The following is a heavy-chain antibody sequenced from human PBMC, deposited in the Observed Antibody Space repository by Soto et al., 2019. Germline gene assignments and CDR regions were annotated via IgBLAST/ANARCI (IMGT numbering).Heavy chain of an antibody. CDR3: ARDRTPLLWFGEFSDYGMDV. CDR1: GYTFTGYY. Sequence: GASVKVSCKASGYTFTGYYMHWVRQAPGQGLEWMGWINPNSGGTNYAQKFQGRVTMTRDTSISTAYMELSRLRSDDTAVYYCARDRTPLLWFGEFSDYGMDVWGQGTTVTVSS. V-gene: IGHV1-2*02. D-gene: IGHD3-10*01. J-gene: IGHJ6*02. CDR2: INPNSGGT.